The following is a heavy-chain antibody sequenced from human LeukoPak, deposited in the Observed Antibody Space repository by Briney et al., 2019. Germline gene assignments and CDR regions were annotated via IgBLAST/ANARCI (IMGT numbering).Heavy chain of an antibody. CDR1: GFTFSSYL. D-gene: IGHD2-15*01. V-gene: IGHV3-7*01. Sequence: SGGSLRLSCAAPGFTFSSYLMSWVRQAPGKGLEWVANIKQNGSQKYYVDSVKGRFTISRDNPKNSLYLQMNSLRAEDTAVYYCARDAPPYCSGGRCYSRYWGQGTLVTVST. CDR3: ARDAPPYCSGGRCYSRY. J-gene: IGHJ4*02. CDR2: IKQNGSQK.